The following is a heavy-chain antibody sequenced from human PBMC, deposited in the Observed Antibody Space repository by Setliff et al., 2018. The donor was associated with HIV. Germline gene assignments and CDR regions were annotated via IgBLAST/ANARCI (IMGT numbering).Heavy chain of an antibody. CDR3: ARETAGGHWDEY. CDR1: GYAFTSFQ. CDR2: IVPSSGDT. J-gene: IGHJ4*02. D-gene: IGHD6-19*01. Sequence: ASVKVSCKTSGYAFTSFQLHWVRQAPGQGLEWLGGIVPSSGDTNYAQKFRGRVTMTRDMSTTTVYMVLNSLTSEDTAVYYCARETAGGHWDEYWGQGTLVTAPQ. V-gene: IGHV1-46*01.